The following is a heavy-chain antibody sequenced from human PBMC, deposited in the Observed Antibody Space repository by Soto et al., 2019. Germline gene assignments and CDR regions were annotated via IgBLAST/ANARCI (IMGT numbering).Heavy chain of an antibody. J-gene: IGHJ4*02. V-gene: IGHV4-4*02. CDR2: IYHSGST. CDR1: GGSISSSNW. CDR3: ARVYMVRGTIIRYFDY. Sequence: QVQLQESGPGLVKPSGTLSLTCAVSGGSISSSNWWSWVRQPPGKGLEWIGKIYHSGSTNYNPSLKGRVTISVDKSKNQFSLKLSSVTAADTAVYYCARVYMVRGTIIRYFDYWGQGTLVTVSS. D-gene: IGHD3-10*01.